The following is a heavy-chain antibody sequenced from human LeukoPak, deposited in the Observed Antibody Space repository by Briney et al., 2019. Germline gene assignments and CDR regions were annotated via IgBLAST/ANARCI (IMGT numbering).Heavy chain of an antibody. CDR1: GYSLTSYG. D-gene: IGHD3-3*01. V-gene: IGHV1-18*01. J-gene: IGHJ5*02. Sequence: GASVKVSCKASGYSLTSYGINWVRQAPGQGLEWMGWISPYNGNTNYAQNLQGRVTMTTDTSTSTAYMELRSLRSDDTAVYYCARVGTIFGVVIIPGDWFDPWGQGTLVTVSS. CDR2: ISPYNGNT. CDR3: ARVGTIFGVVIIPGDWFDP.